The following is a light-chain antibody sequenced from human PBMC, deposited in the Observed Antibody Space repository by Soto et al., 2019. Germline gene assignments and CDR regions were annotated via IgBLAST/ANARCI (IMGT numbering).Light chain of an antibody. CDR1: SSNIGAGYD. CDR3: QSYDSSLSGSRGNVV. V-gene: IGLV1-40*01. CDR2: GNS. Sequence: QSVLTQPPSVSGAPGQRVTISCTGSSSNIGAGYDVHWYQQLPGTAPKLLIYGNSNRPSGVPDRFSGSKSGTSASLAITGLQAEGEADYYCQSYDSSLSGSRGNVVFGGGTKLTVL. J-gene: IGLJ2*01.